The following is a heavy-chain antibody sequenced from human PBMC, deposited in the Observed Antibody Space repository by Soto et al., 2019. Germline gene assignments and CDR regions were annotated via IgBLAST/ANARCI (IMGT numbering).Heavy chain of an antibody. CDR2: IYYSGST. J-gene: IGHJ5*02. Sequence: QVQLQESGPGLVKPSETLSLTCTVSGGSISSYYWSWIRQPPGKGLEWIGYIYYSGSTNYNPSLKRRVPISADTSKNQFSLKLSSVTAADTAVYYCASHDYGDYGWFDPWGQGTLVTVSS. CDR3: ASHDYGDYGWFDP. V-gene: IGHV4-59*01. D-gene: IGHD4-17*01. CDR1: GGSISSYY.